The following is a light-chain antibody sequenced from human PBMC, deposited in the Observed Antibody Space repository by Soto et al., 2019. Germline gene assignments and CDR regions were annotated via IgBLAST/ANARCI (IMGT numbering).Light chain of an antibody. J-gene: IGKJ1*01. CDR3: QQRSNWPRT. CDR1: QSVSSN. V-gene: IGKV3-11*01. Sequence: EIVMTQSPATLSVSPGERVTLSCRASQSVSSNLAWYQQKVGQAPRLLIYGASTRATGIPARFSGSGSGTDFTLTISSLEPEDFAVYYCQQRSNWPRTFGQGTKVDI. CDR2: GAS.